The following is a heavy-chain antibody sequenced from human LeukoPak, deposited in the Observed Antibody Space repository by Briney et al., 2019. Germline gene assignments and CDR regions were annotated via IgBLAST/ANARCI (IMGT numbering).Heavy chain of an antibody. CDR2: ISYDGSNK. J-gene: IGHJ4*02. V-gene: IGHV3-30*04. D-gene: IGHD3-9*01. CDR3: ARAGDILTGYRYYFDY. Sequence: PGGSLRLSCAASGFTFSSYAMHWVRQAPGKGLEWVAVISYDGSNKYYADSVKGRFTISRDNSKNTLYLQMNSLRAEDTAVYYCARAGDILTGYRYYFDYWGQGTLVTVSS. CDR1: GFTFSSYA.